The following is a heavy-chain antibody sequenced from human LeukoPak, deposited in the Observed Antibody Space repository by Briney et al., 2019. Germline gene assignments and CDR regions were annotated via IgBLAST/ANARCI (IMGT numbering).Heavy chain of an antibody. Sequence: SETLSLTCTVSGGSISSSSYYWGWIRQPPGKGLEWIGSIYYSGSTYYNPSLKSRVTISVDTSKNQFSLKLSSVTAADTAVYYCATLSHLNVVTFGGNFDYWGQGTLVTVSS. V-gene: IGHV4-39*07. CDR3: ATLSHLNVVTFGGNFDY. J-gene: IGHJ4*02. D-gene: IGHD4-23*01. CDR1: GGSISSSSYY. CDR2: IYYSGST.